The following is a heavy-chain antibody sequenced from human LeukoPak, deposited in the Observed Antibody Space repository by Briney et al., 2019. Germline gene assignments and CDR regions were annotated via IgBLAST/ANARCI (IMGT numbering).Heavy chain of an antibody. J-gene: IGHJ3*02. CDR1: GGSISSSSYY. CDR3: ARRWGGDAFDI. V-gene: IGHV4-39*01. Sequence: SETLSLTCTVSGGSISSSSYYWGWIRQPPGKGLEWIGSIYYSGSTYYNPSLKSRVTISVDTSKNQFSLKLSSVTAADTAVYYCARRWGGDAFDIWGQGTMVTVSS. D-gene: IGHD7-27*01. CDR2: IYYSGST.